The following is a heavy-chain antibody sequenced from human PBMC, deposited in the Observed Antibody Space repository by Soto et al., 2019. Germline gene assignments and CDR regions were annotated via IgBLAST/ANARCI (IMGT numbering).Heavy chain of an antibody. CDR1: WGSISSYY. J-gene: IGHJ4*02. CDR3: ARDIDGYSCYGYFDY. D-gene: IGHD5-12*01. V-gene: IGHV4-59*01. CDR2: IYYSGST. Sequence: SKTLCLTCTVFWGSISSYYWSWIRQPPGKGLEWIGYIYYSGSTNYNPSLKSRVTISVDTSKNQFSLKLSSVTAADTAVYYCARDIDGYSCYGYFDYWGQGTLVTVSS.